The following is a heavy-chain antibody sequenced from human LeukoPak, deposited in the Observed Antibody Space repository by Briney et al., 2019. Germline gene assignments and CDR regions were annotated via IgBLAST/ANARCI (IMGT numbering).Heavy chain of an antibody. CDR1: GYTFTGYY. V-gene: IGHV1-2*02. CDR2: INPNSGGT. Sequence: ASVKVSCKASGYTFTGYYMHWVRQAPGQGLEWMGWINPNSGGTNYAQKFQGRVTMTRDTSISTAYMELSSLRSEDTAVYYCATHNRVYSTMVRGVTTDNYYYYYMDVWGKGTTVTISS. CDR3: ATHNRVYSTMVRGVTTDNYYYYYMDV. D-gene: IGHD3-10*01. J-gene: IGHJ6*03.